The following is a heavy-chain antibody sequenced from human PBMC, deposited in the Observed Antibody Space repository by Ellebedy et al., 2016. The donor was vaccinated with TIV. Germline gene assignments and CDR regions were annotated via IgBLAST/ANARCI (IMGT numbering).Heavy chain of an antibody. V-gene: IGHV3-21*04. J-gene: IGHJ4*02. Sequence: SVKGRFTISRDNSKNSLYLQMNSLRGEDTAVYYCARDNYWGQGTLVTVSS. CDR3: ARDNY.